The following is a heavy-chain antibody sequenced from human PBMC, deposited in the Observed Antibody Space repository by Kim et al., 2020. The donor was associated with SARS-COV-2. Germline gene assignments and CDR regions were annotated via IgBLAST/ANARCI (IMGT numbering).Heavy chain of an antibody. CDR1: GGSFSGYY. D-gene: IGHD3-22*01. CDR3: ARGLASAYYSMIVVVITGNYFDY. V-gene: IGHV4-34*01. J-gene: IGHJ4*02. CDR2: INHRGST. Sequence: SETLSLTCAVYGGSFSGYYWSWIRQPPGKGLEWIGEINHRGSTNYNPALKSRVTISVDTSKNQFSLKLSSVTAADTAVYYCARGLASAYYSMIVVVITGNYFDYWGQGTLVTVSS.